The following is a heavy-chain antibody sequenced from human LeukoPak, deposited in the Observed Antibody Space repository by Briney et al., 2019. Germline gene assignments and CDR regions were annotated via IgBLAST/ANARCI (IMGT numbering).Heavy chain of an antibody. D-gene: IGHD3-10*01. V-gene: IGHV1-8*01. J-gene: IGHJ4*02. Sequence: GASVKVSCKASGYTFTSYDINWVRQATGQGLEWMGWMNPNSGNTGYAQKFQGRVTMTRNTSISTAYMELSSLRSEATAVYYCASRWFGELGLVDYWGQGTLVTVSS. CDR1: GYTFTSYD. CDR3: ASRWFGELGLVDY. CDR2: MNPNSGNT.